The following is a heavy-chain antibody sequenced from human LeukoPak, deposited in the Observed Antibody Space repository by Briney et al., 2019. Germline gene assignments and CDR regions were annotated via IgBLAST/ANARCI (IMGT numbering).Heavy chain of an antibody. V-gene: IGHV4-30-4*01. Sequence: SETLSLTCTVSGGSISSGDYYWSWIRQPPGKGLEWIGYIYYSGSTYYNPSLKSRVTISVDTSKNQFSLKLSSATAADTAVYYCARAVGGDAFDIWGQGTMVTVSS. CDR3: ARAVGGDAFDI. CDR1: GGSISSGDYY. J-gene: IGHJ3*02. CDR2: IYYSGST.